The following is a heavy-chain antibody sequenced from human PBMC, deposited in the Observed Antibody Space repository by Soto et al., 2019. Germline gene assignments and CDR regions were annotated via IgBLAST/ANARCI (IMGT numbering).Heavy chain of an antibody. V-gene: IGHV4-61*08. D-gene: IGHD5-18*01. CDR1: GGSMGSGGYC. CDR3: ARGGGYSFGSLFDY. CDR2: IYHSGSA. J-gene: IGHJ4*02. Sequence: PSTTLAPTCSFSGGSMGSGGYCWRWIRQHPGKGLEWIGYIYHSGSAKYNPSLKSRVSMPIDTSNSQFSLKLSSVTAADTAVYFCARGGGYSFGSLFDYWSLGTLVTVSS.